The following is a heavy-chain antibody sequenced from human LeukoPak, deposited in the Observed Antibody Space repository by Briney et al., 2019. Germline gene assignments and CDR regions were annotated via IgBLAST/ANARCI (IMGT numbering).Heavy chain of an antibody. D-gene: IGHD5-18*01. Sequence: GRSLRLSCAASGFTFSSYAMHWVRQAPGKGLEWVAVISYDGSNKYYADSVKGRFTISRDNSKNTLYLQMNSLRAEDTAVYYCARDSEAGGYSYGPYYFDYWGQGTLVTVSS. CDR2: ISYDGSNK. CDR3: ARDSEAGGYSYGPYYFDY. CDR1: GFTFSSYA. J-gene: IGHJ4*02. V-gene: IGHV3-30-3*01.